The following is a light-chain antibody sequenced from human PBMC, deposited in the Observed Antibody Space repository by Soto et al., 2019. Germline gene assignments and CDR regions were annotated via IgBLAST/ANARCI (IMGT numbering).Light chain of an antibody. J-gene: IGKJ2*01. CDR2: GSS. Sequence: EIVLTQSPGTLSLSPGERATLSCRASQSVSSNYLAWYQQKPGQAPRLLIYGSSSRATGIPDRFSGGGSGTDFTLTISRLESEDFAVYFCQQYGSSPPFTFGQGTKVEIK. V-gene: IGKV3-20*01. CDR1: QSVSSNY. CDR3: QQYGSSPPFT.